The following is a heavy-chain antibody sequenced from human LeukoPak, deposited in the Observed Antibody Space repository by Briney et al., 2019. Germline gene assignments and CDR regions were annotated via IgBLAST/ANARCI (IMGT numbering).Heavy chain of an antibody. Sequence: GGSLRLSCAASGFTVSSNYMSWVRQAPGKGLEWVSVIYSGGSTYYADSVKGRFTISRDNSKNTLYLQMNSLRAEDTAVYYCARDTVAGSYYYYGMDVWGQGTLVTVSS. CDR3: ARDTVAGSYYYYGMDV. CDR1: GFTVSSNY. D-gene: IGHD6-19*01. V-gene: IGHV3-66*02. CDR2: IYSGGST. J-gene: IGHJ6*02.